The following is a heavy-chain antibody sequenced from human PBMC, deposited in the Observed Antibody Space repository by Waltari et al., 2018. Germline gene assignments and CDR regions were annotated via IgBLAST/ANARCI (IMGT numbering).Heavy chain of an antibody. J-gene: IGHJ4*02. CDR3: GDFTAFDY. D-gene: IGHD2-8*02. Sequence: EVRLVVQGGGLVERVGSPGMSCAGSGFTFGSAWMHWALQAAGKGPGWIGRNESWVSGRTTEYGAPVKGRFTISRDDSKDKVYLQMNSLKTEDTGVYYCGDFTAFDYWGQGSLVIVSS. CDR1: GFTFGSAW. V-gene: IGHV3-15*04. CDR2: NESWVSGRTT.